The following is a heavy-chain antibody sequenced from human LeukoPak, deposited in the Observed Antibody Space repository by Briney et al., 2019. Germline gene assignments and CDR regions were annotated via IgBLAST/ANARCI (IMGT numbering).Heavy chain of an antibody. CDR3: ASGGSSCWYHWGY. Sequence: SETLSLTCTVSGGSISSYYWSWSRQPPGKGLEWIGYIYYSGSTNYNPSLKSRVTISVDTSKNQFSLKLSPVTAADTAVYYCASGGSSCWYHWGYWGPGTLVTVSS. CDR2: IYYSGST. V-gene: IGHV4-59*01. CDR1: GGSISSYY. J-gene: IGHJ4*02. D-gene: IGHD6-19*01.